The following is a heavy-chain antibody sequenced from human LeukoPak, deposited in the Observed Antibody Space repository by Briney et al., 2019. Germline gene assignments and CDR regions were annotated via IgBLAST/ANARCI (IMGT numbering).Heavy chain of an antibody. D-gene: IGHD3-9*01. V-gene: IGHV1-2*02. Sequence: ASVKVSCKASGYTFTGYYMHWVRQAPGQGLEWMGWINPNSGGTNYAQRFQGRVTMTRDTSISTAYMELSRLRSDDTAVYYCARASGDILTGYSSYFDYWCQGTLVTVSS. CDR3: ARASGDILTGYSSYFDY. CDR1: GYTFTGYY. CDR2: INPNSGGT. J-gene: IGHJ4*02.